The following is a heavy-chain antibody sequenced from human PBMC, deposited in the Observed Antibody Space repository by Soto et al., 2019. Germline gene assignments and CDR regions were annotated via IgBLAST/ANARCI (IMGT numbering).Heavy chain of an antibody. V-gene: IGHV3-48*04. CDR1: GFTFSSYS. CDR3: ARSVTGKDAFDI. CDR2: ISSSSSTI. Sequence: GGSLRLSCAASGFTFSSYSMNWVRQAPGKGLEWVSYISSSSSTIYYADSVKGRFTISRDNAKNSLYLQMNSLRAEDAAVYYCARSVTGKDAFDIWGQGTMVTVSS. J-gene: IGHJ3*02. D-gene: IGHD3-16*01.